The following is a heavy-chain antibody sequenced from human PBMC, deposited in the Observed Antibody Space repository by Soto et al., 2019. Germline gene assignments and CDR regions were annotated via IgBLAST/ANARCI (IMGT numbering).Heavy chain of an antibody. D-gene: IGHD2-2*01. CDR2: IYPGDSDT. Sequence: PGESLKISCKGSGYSFTSYWIGWVRQMPGKGLEWMGIIYPGDSDTRYSPSFQGQVTISADKSISTAYLQWSSLKASDTAMYYCARLTPVEAPVFYYYYYGMDVWGQGTTVTVSS. CDR1: GYSFTSYW. V-gene: IGHV5-51*01. J-gene: IGHJ6*02. CDR3: ARLTPVEAPVFYYYYYGMDV.